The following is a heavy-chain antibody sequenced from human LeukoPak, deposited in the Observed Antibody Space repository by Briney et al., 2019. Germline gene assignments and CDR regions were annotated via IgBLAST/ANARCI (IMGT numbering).Heavy chain of an antibody. J-gene: IGHJ3*02. CDR3: ARVGQGSFDI. CDR2: IYYSGST. CDR1: GASISNYY. Sequence: PSETLSLTCTVSGASISNYYWSWIRQSPGKGLEWIGHIYYSGSTNYNPSLKSRVTISVDTSKNQFSLKLSSVTAADTAVYYCARVGQGSFDIWGQGTMVTVSS. D-gene: IGHD3-16*01. V-gene: IGHV4-59*01.